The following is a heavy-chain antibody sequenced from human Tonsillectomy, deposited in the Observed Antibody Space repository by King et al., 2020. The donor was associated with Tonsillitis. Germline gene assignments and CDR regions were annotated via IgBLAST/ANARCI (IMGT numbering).Heavy chain of an antibody. J-gene: IGHJ1*01. CDR2: IYPGDSDT. Sequence: VQLVESGAEVKKPGESLTISCKGSGYSFPSYWIAWVRQMPGKGLEWMGIIYPGDSDTIYRPTFQGQVTISVDKSISTAYLQWSSPKASDTAMYYCARGLHGEYFQYWGQGTLVTVSS. CDR1: GYSFPSYW. V-gene: IGHV5-51*03. D-gene: IGHD4-11*01. CDR3: ARGLHGEYFQY.